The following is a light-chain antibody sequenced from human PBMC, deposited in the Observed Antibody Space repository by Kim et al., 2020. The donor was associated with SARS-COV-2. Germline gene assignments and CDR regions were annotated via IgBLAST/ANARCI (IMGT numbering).Light chain of an antibody. CDR1: SSDGGGYNF. CDR2: DVN. V-gene: IGLV2-8*01. J-gene: IGLJ1*01. Sequence: SVTISCTGTSSDGGGYNFVSWHQQHPGKAPKLIIYDVNKRPSGVPNRFSGSKSGNTASLTVSGLQAEDEADYYCSSYAGTNNFYVFGTGTKVTV. CDR3: SSYAGTNNFYV.